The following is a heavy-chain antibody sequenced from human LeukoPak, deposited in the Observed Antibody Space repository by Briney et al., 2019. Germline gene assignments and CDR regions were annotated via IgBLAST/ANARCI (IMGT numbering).Heavy chain of an antibody. CDR1: GYTFTGYY. D-gene: IGHD2-2*01. Sequence: GASVKVSCKASGYTFTGYYMHWVRQAPGQGLEWMGWINPNSGGTNYAQKFQGRVTMTRDTSISTAYMELSRLRSDDTAVYYCARDQDIVVVPAASNNWFDPWGQGTLVTVSS. J-gene: IGHJ5*02. CDR3: ARDQDIVVVPAASNNWFDP. CDR2: INPNSGGT. V-gene: IGHV1-2*02.